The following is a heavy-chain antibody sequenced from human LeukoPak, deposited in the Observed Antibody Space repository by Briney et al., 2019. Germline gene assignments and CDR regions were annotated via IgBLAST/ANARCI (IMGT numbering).Heavy chain of an antibody. CDR3: AKMARNYYDSSGPLDY. V-gene: IGHV3-23*01. J-gene: IGHJ4*02. CDR2: ISESGAGP. D-gene: IGHD3-22*01. CDR1: GITLSSYA. Sequence: GGSLRLSCAASGITLSSYAMNWVRHAPGKGLEWVSSISESGAGPYYADSVTGRSTISRDNSKNTLYLQVNSLRAEDTAVYYCAKMARNYYDSSGPLDYWGQGALVTVSS.